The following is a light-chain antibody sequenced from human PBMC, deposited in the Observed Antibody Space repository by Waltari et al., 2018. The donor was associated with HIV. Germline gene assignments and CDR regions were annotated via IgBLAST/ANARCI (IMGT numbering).Light chain of an antibody. J-gene: IGLJ1*01. CDR3: CAYVGYGTKFV. V-gene: IGLV2-23*02. CDR2: AVE. CDR1: GNNA. Sequence: ARAQPPSVSGSPGQSTTISCADIGNNAISWYQQHPDKAPKVILYAVERRPSGISSRFSGFRAGKNAYLKISGLQAEDEADYFCCAYVGYGTKFVFGTGTRVTV.